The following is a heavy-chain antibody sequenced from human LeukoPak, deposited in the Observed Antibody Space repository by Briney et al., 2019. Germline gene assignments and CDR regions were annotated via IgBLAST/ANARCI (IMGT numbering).Heavy chain of an antibody. CDR1: GGSISSYY. D-gene: IGHD6-13*01. CDR3: ARSIWGGSSWDFDY. CDR2: VYYSGST. J-gene: IGHJ4*02. Sequence: SETLSLTCTVSGGSISSYYWSWIRQPPGKGLEWIGSVYYSGSTYYNPSLKSRVTISVDTSKNQFSLKLSSVTAADTAVYYCARSIWGGSSWDFDYWGQGTLVTVSS. V-gene: IGHV4-39*07.